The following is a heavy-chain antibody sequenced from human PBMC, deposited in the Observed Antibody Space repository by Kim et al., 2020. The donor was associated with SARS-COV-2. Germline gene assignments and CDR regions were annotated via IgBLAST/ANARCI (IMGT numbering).Heavy chain of an antibody. CDR3: TTETPSYVEYCSSTSCSNYYYYGMDV. Sequence: GGSLRLSCAASGFTFSNAWMSWVRQAPGKGLEWVGRIKSKTDGGTTDYAAPVKGRFTISRDDSKNTLYLQMNSLKTEDTAVYYCTTETPSYVEYCSSTSCSNYYYYGMDVWGQGTTVTVSS. CDR1: GFTFSNAW. D-gene: IGHD2-2*01. V-gene: IGHV3-15*01. J-gene: IGHJ6*02. CDR2: IKSKTDGGTT.